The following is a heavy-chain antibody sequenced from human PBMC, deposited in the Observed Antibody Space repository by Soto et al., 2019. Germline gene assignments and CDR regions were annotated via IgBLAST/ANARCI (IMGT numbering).Heavy chain of an antibody. V-gene: IGHV3-23*01. CDR3: AKDPYETDWFDP. CDR1: GFTFSSYA. D-gene: IGHD5-12*01. J-gene: IGHJ5*02. Sequence: GSLRLSCAASGFTFSSYAMSWVRQAPGKGLEWVSAISGSGGSTYYADSVKGRFTISRDNSKNTLYLQMNSLRAEDTAVYYCAKDPYETDWFDPWGQGTLVTVSS. CDR2: ISGSGGST.